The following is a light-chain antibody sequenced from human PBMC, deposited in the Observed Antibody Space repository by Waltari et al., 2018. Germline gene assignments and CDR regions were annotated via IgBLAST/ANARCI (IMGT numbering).Light chain of an antibody. CDR2: GAS. CDR1: QSVSSN. V-gene: IGKV3-15*01. Sequence: EIVMTQSPATLSVSPGESATLSCRASQSVSSNLAWYQQKSGQAPRLLIFGASTRATGIPARFSGSGSGTEFTLTISSLHSEDFAVYYCQQYNNWPATFGGGTKVEVK. J-gene: IGKJ4*01. CDR3: QQYNNWPAT.